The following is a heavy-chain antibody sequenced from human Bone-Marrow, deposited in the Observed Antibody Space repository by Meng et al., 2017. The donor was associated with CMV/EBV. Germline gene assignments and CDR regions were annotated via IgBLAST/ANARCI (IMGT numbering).Heavy chain of an antibody. Sequence: GESLKISCAASGFTFSSYSMNWVRQAPGKGLEWVSYISSSSSTIYYADSVKGRFTIARDNAKNPLYLQMNSLRAEDTAVYYCARDSTIVGVKGYYYGMDVWGQGTTVTVSS. J-gene: IGHJ6*02. CDR1: GFTFSSYS. D-gene: IGHD1-26*01. V-gene: IGHV3-48*04. CDR3: ARDSTIVGVKGYYYGMDV. CDR2: ISSSSSTI.